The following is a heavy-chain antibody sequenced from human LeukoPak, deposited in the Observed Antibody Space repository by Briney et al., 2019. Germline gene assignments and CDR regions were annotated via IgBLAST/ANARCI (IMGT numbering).Heavy chain of an antibody. CDR1: GFTFRNAW. Sequence: GGSLRLSCAGSGFTFRNAWMSWVRQAPGKGLEWVSVIYTGGTTDYADSVKGRFTISRDNSKNTLFLQMNSLRAEDTAVYYCARLPKTTYFDYWGQGTLVTVSS. D-gene: IGHD4-11*01. V-gene: IGHV3-53*01. CDR3: ARLPKTTYFDY. CDR2: IYTGGTT. J-gene: IGHJ4*02.